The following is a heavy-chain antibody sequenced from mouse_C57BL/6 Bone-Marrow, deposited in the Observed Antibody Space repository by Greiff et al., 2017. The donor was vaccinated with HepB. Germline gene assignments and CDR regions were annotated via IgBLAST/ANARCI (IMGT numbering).Heavy chain of an antibody. J-gene: IGHJ4*01. CDR2: IDPENGDT. CDR1: GFNIKDDY. V-gene: IGHV14-4*01. CDR3: TSYYDGSSYDAMGY. D-gene: IGHD1-1*01. Sequence: EVKLMESGAELVRPGASVKLSCTASGFNIKDDYMHWVKQRPEQGLEWIGWIDPENGDTEYASKFQSKATITADTSSNTAYLQLSSLTSEDTAVYYCTSYYDGSSYDAMGYWGQGTSVTVSS.